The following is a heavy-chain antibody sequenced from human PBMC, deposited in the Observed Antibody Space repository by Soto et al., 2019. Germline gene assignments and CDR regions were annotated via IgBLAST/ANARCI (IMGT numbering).Heavy chain of an antibody. J-gene: IGHJ6*02. V-gene: IGHV4-34*01. CDR3: ARGSGSHLSYYYCYYGMDV. CDR2: INHSGST. CDR1: GGSFSGYY. D-gene: IGHD1-26*01. Sequence: SEILSLTCAVYGGSFSGYYWSWIRQPPGKGLEWIGEINHSGSTNYNPSLKSRVTISVDTSKNQFSLKLSSVTAADTAVYYCARGSGSHLSYYYCYYGMDVWGQGTTVTVSS.